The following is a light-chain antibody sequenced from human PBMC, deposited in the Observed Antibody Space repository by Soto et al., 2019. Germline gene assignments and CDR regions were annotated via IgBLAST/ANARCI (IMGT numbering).Light chain of an antibody. Sequence: EIVLTQSPGTLSLSPGERATLSCRASQSVSSSYLAWYQQKPGQAPRLLIYGASTRATGSPDRFSGGGCGTDFTLTISRLEPEDFAVYYCQQYGNSPFTVGPGTKVDIK. CDR1: QSVSSSY. V-gene: IGKV3-20*01. J-gene: IGKJ3*01. CDR3: QQYGNSPFT. CDR2: GAS.